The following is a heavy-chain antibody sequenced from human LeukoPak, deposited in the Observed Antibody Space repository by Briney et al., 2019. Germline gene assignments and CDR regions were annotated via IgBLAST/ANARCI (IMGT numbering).Heavy chain of an antibody. V-gene: IGHV6-1*01. CDR2: TYYRSQQWHS. CDR3: GRETDFGVVTN. CDR1: GDSVSSNGAS. Sequence: SQTLSLTCAISGDSVSSNGASWNWIRQSPSRGLEWLGRTYYRSQQWHSDYAPSVKGRITLNPDTSKNQFSLQLNSMTPEDTAVYYCGRETDFGVVTNWGQGALVTVSS. J-gene: IGHJ4*02. D-gene: IGHD3-3*01.